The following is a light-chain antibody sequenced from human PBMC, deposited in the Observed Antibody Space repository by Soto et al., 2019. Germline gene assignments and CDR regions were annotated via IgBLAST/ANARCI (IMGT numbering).Light chain of an antibody. CDR3: QQYGGSPYT. CDR2: GAS. CDR1: QSVSSSY. Sequence: EIVLTQSPGTLSLSPGERATLSCRASQSVSSSYLAWYQQKPGQAPRLLIYGASSRATGIPDRFSVSGSGTDFPLTISRLEPEDFAVYYCQQYGGSPYTFGQGTKLEI. V-gene: IGKV3-20*01. J-gene: IGKJ2*01.